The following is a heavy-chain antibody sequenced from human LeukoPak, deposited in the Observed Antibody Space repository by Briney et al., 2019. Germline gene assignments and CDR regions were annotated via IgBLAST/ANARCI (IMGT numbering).Heavy chain of an antibody. D-gene: IGHD3-22*01. CDR3: ARRESSGYFEYFDY. Sequence: SETLSLTCTVSGGSIRSYYWSWIRQPPGKGLEWIGYIYYSGSTNYNPSLKSRVTILVDTSKNQFSLKLSSVTAADTAVYYCARRESSGYFEYFDYWGQGTLVTVSS. J-gene: IGHJ4*02. CDR1: GGSIRSYY. V-gene: IGHV4-59*08. CDR2: IYYSGST.